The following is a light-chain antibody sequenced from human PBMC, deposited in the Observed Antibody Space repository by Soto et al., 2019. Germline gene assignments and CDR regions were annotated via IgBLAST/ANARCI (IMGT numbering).Light chain of an antibody. V-gene: IGLV2-14*01. J-gene: IGLJ2*01. Sequence: QSVLTQPASVSGSPGQSITISCTGTSSDVGGYNYVSWYQQHQGKAPKLMIYDVSKWPSGISNRFSGSKSGNTASLTISGLQAEDEADYYCSSYTSGSTVVFGGGTNSPS. CDR2: DVS. CDR3: SSYTSGSTVV. CDR1: SSDVGGYNY.